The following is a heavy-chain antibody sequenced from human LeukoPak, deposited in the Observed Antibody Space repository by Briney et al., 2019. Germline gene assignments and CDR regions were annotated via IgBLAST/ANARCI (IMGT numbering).Heavy chain of an antibody. CDR1: GFTFSSYS. Sequence: GGSLRLSCAASGFTFSSYSMNWVRQAPGRGLEWVSSITSSSRYIYYADSVKGRFTISRDNGKNSLFLQMNSLRAEDTAVYYCARDLSSSSTAHLHHWGQGTLVTVSS. CDR3: ARDLSSSSTAHLHH. J-gene: IGHJ1*01. D-gene: IGHD6-6*01. CDR2: ITSSSRYI. V-gene: IGHV3-21*01.